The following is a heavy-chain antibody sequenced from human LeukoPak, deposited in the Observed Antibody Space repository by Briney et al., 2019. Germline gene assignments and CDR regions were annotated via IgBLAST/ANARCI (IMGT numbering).Heavy chain of an antibody. V-gene: IGHV1-2*04. CDR1: GYTFTGYY. J-gene: IGHJ1*01. D-gene: IGHD6-13*01. CDR2: INPNSGGT. CDR3: ARGRVAAAGTFGAEYFQH. Sequence: ASVKVSCKASGYTFTGYYMHWVRQAPGQGLEWMGCINPNSGGTNYAQKFQGWVTMTRDTSISTAYMELSRLRSDDTAVYYCARGRVAAAGTFGAEYFQHWGQGTLVTVSS.